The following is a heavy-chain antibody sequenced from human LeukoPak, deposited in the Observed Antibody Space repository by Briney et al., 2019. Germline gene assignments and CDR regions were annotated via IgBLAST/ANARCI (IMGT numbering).Heavy chain of an antibody. CDR3: AKAFSTWSLFFDS. J-gene: IGHJ4*02. V-gene: IGHV3-7*03. Sequence: GGSLRLSCAASGFTFSHYWMSWVRQAPGKGLEWVANIKQDGSDNYYVDSVKGRFTISRDNSNNALYLQMNSLRAEDTAVYYCAKAFSTWSLFFDSWGQGALVTVAS. D-gene: IGHD3-3*01. CDR2: IKQDGSDN. CDR1: GFTFSHYW.